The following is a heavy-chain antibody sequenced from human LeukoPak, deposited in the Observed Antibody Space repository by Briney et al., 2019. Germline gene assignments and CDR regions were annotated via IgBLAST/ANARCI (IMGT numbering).Heavy chain of an antibody. D-gene: IGHD6-19*01. V-gene: IGHV4-39*01. CDR1: GGSISSSSYS. Sequence: PSETLSLTCTASGGSISSSSYSWGWIRQPPGKGLEWIGSIYYSGSTYYNPSLKSRVTISVDTSKNQFSLKLSSVTAADTAVYYCARQVAVAGKFDYWGQGTLVTVSS. CDR3: ARQVAVAGKFDY. J-gene: IGHJ4*02. CDR2: IYYSGST.